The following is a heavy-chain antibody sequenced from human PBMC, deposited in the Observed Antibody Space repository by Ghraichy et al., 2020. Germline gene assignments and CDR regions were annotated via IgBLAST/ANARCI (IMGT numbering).Heavy chain of an antibody. CDR3: ARSATADAFDI. J-gene: IGHJ3*02. CDR2: ISSSSYI. D-gene: IGHD6-25*01. V-gene: IGHV3-21*01. CDR1: GFTFSSYS. Sequence: GGPLRLSCAASGFTFSSYSMNWVRQAPGKGLEWVSSISSSSYIYYADSVKGRFTISRDNAKNSLYLQMNSLRAEDTAVYYCARSATADAFDIWGQGTMVTVSS.